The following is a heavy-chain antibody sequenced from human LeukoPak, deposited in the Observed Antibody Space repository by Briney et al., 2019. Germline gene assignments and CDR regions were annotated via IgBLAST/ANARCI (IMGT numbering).Heavy chain of an antibody. CDR2: IYYSGST. CDR3: ARDSSGAVVTEGDASDI. V-gene: IGHV4-31*03. Sequence: SETLSLTCTVSGGSISSGGYYWSWIRQHPGKGLEWIGYIYYSGSTYYNPSLKSRVTISVDTSKNQFSLKLSSVTAADTAVYYCARDSSGAVVTEGDASDIWGQGTMVTVSS. J-gene: IGHJ3*02. CDR1: GGSISSGGYY. D-gene: IGHD4-23*01.